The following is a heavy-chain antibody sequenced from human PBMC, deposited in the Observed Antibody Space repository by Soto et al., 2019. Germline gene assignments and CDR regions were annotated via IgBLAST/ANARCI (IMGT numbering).Heavy chain of an antibody. D-gene: IGHD3-10*01. CDR3: AKDISAFEDLLLWFGELSPAFDI. V-gene: IGHV3-23*01. J-gene: IGHJ3*02. Sequence: EVQLLESGGGLVQPGGSLRLSCAASGFTFSSYAMSWVRQAPGKGLEWVSAISGSGGSTYYADSVKGRFTISRDNSKNTLYLQMNSLRAEDTAVYYCAKDISAFEDLLLWFGELSPAFDIWGQGTMVTVSS. CDR2: ISGSGGST. CDR1: GFTFSSYA.